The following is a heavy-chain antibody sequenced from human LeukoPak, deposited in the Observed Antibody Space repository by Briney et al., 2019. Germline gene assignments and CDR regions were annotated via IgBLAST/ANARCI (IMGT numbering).Heavy chain of an antibody. CDR1: GFTLSQYW. J-gene: IGHJ4*02. CDR2: IKQGGNEI. CDR3: ARGSSAAAESYFDS. Sequence: GRSLRLSCVGSGFTLSQYWMTSVGQAPGKGLEWVANIKQGGNEIHYVESVKGRFTISRDNAKNSLYLQMNSLRAEDTAIYYCARGSSAAAESYFDSWGQGTLVTVSS. D-gene: IGHD6-25*01. V-gene: IGHV3-7*01.